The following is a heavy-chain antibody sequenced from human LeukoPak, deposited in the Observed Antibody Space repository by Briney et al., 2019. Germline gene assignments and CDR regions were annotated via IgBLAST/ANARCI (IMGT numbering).Heavy chain of an antibody. Sequence: GGSLRLSCAASGFTFSSYAMHWVRQAPGKGLEYVSAISSNGGSTYYANSVKGRFTISRDNSKKTLYLQMGSLRAEDMAVYYCARGDYYDSSPHYWGQGTLVIVSS. CDR1: GFTFSSYA. V-gene: IGHV3-64*01. CDR2: ISSNGGST. J-gene: IGHJ1*01. D-gene: IGHD3-22*01. CDR3: ARGDYYDSSPHY.